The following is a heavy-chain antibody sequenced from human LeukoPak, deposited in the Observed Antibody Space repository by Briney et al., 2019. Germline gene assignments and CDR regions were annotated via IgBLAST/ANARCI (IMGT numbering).Heavy chain of an antibody. CDR1: GYTFTSYG. CDR3: ARGIFGTGIWLYFDY. CDR2: ISVYNGNT. V-gene: IGHV1-18*01. J-gene: IGHJ4*02. D-gene: IGHD3-3*01. Sequence: GASVKVSCKASGYTFTSYGISWVRQAPGQGLEWMGWISVYNGNTNYAQKLQGRVTMTTDTCTSTAYMELRSLRSDDTAVYYCARGIFGTGIWLYFDYWGQGTLVTVSS.